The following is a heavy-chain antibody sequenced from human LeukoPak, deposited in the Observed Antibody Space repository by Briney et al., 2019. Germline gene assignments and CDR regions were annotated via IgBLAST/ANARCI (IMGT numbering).Heavy chain of an antibody. Sequence: GGPLRLSCAASGFIFSDYWMSWVRQAPGEGLGWVANIRQDGSENHYVESVKGRFTISSDNAKTSTYLQMNSLRAEDTAVYYCAVGVGWLIDYRGQGIQVTVSS. J-gene: IGHJ4*02. CDR3: AVGVGWLIDY. D-gene: IGHD3-9*01. V-gene: IGHV3-7*01. CDR2: IRQDGSEN. CDR1: GFIFSDYW.